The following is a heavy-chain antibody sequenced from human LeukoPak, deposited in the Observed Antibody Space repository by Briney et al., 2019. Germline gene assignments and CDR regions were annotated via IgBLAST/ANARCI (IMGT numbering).Heavy chain of an antibody. J-gene: IGHJ4*02. CDR3: AREYSSSSGSVSDY. V-gene: IGHV3-48*02. D-gene: IGHD6-6*01. CDR1: GFTFSSYN. CDR2: ITSSGSTI. Sequence: PGGSLRLSCAASGFTFSSYNMNWVRQAPGKGLEWVSYITSSGSTIYYADSVKGRFTISRDNAKNSLYLQMNSLRDEDTAVYCCAREYSSSSGSVSDYWGQGTLVTVSS.